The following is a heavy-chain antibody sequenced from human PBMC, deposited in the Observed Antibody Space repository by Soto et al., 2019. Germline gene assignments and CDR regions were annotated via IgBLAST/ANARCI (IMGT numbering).Heavy chain of an antibody. J-gene: IGHJ4*02. CDR2: ITGSGGGT. Sequence: EVQLLESGGGLVQPGGSLRLSCAASGFTFSTYAMIWVRQAPGKGLEWVSVITGSGGGTYYAASEKGRFTISRDTSENTLFQQMNRLRGEDTAVYYFAKDRYGDYGGIDYWGQGTMVTVSS. CDR1: GFTFSTYA. D-gene: IGHD4-17*01. V-gene: IGHV3-23*01. CDR3: AKDRYGDYGGIDY.